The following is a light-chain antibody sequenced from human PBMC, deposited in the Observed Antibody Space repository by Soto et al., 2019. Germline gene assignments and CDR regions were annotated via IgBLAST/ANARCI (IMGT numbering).Light chain of an antibody. CDR1: QSVNSN. Sequence: EIVMTQSPATLSVSPGERATLSCRASQSVNSNLVWFQQKPGQAPRLLIYGACTRATGIPGRFSGSGFGTEFTLTISSLQSEDFAVYYCQQYNNWLWTFGQGTKVEIK. CDR2: GAC. J-gene: IGKJ1*01. CDR3: QQYNNWLWT. V-gene: IGKV3-15*01.